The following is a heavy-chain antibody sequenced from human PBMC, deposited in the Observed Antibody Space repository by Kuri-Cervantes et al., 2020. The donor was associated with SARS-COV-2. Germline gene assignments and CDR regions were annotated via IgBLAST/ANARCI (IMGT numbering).Heavy chain of an antibody. V-gene: IGHV3-30*18. Sequence: GGSLRLSCAAPGFNFSRTDMHWVRQAPGKGLEWVAVISHDGKNKKCIASGKGRFTISRDNSQNTLYLHMKSLRSEDTAMYYCAKDRVGVQDFWGQGTLVTVSS. CDR2: ISHDGKNK. J-gene: IGHJ4*02. CDR1: GFNFSRTD. CDR3: AKDRVGVQDF. D-gene: IGHD2-21*01.